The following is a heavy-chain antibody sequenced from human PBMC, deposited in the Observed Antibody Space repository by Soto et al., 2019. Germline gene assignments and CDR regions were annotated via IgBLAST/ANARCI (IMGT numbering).Heavy chain of an antibody. CDR3: ARRAIAAAGPGWFDP. J-gene: IGHJ5*02. V-gene: IGHV1-69*13. CDR1: GGTFSSYA. D-gene: IGHD6-13*01. CDR2: IIPIFGTA. Sequence: SVKVSCKASGGTFSSYAISWVRQAPGQGLEWMGGIIPIFGTANYAQKFQGRVTITADESTSTAYMELSSLRSEDTAVYYCARRAIAAAGPGWFDPWGQGTLVTVSS.